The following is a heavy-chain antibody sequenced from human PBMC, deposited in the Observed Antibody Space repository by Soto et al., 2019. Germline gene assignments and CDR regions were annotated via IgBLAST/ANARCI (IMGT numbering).Heavy chain of an antibody. Sequence: GGSLRLSCAASGFTFSSYSMNWVRQAPGKGLEWVSSISSSSSYIYYADSVKGRFTISRDNAKNSLYLQMNSLRAEDTAVYYCARDRPASAYCGGDCYSRYFQHWGQGTLVTVSS. D-gene: IGHD2-21*02. J-gene: IGHJ1*01. CDR2: ISSSSSYI. CDR3: ARDRPASAYCGGDCYSRYFQH. V-gene: IGHV3-21*01. CDR1: GFTFSSYS.